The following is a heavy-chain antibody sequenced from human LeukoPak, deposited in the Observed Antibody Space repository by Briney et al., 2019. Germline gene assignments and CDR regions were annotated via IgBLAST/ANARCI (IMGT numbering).Heavy chain of an antibody. CDR2: INWNGGGT. D-gene: IGHD1-26*01. J-gene: IGHJ5*02. CDR1: GFTFDDYG. V-gene: IGHV3-20*04. Sequence: SGGPLRLSCAASGFTFDDYGMSWVRQAPGKGLEWVSGINWNGGGTGYADSVKGRFTISRDNAKNSLYLQMKSLRVEDTAVYYCARDAGGRTQREGWFDPWGQGTLVTVSS. CDR3: ARDAGGRTQREGWFDP.